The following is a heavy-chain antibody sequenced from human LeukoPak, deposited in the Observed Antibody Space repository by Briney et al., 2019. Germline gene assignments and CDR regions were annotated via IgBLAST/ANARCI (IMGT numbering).Heavy chain of an antibody. CDR3: ARLRGGIYSSRDAFDI. CDR1: GYTFTTNG. V-gene: IGHV1-18*04. Sequence: ASVTVTCRASGYTFTTNGISWVRQAHGQGLEWMAWISHDNGDTKYAQGFHGRLTMTTDTSTSTAYMELRSLRSDDTAVYYCARLRGGIYSSRDAFDIWGQRTMVTVSS. J-gene: IGHJ3*02. D-gene: IGHD6-19*01. CDR2: ISHDNGDT.